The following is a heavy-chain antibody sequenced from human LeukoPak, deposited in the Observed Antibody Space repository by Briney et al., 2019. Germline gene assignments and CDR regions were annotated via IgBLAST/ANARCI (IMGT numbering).Heavy chain of an antibody. CDR1: GFTFSSYG. CDR3: AKDSSNDSDAFDI. CDR2: ISSSGSTI. V-gene: IGHV3-48*04. D-gene: IGHD2-21*02. Sequence: GGSLRLSCAASGFTFSSYGMNWVRQAPGKGLEWVSYISSSGSTIYYADSVKGRFTISRDNAKNSLYLQMNSLRAEDTAVYYCAKDSSNDSDAFDIWGQGTMVTVSS. J-gene: IGHJ3*02.